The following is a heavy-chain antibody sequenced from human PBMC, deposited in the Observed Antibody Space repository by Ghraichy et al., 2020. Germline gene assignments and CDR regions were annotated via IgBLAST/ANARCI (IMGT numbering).Heavy chain of an antibody. CDR1: GGSISSGGYS. CDR3: ARVKGIAARWRYMDV. V-gene: IGHV4-30-2*01. D-gene: IGHD6-6*01. Sequence: SETLSLTCAVSGGSISSGGYSWSWIRQPPGKGLEWIGYIYHSGSTYYNPSLKSRVTISVDRSKNQFSLKLSSVTAADTAVYYCARVKGIAARWRYMDVWGKGTTVTVSS. J-gene: IGHJ6*03. CDR2: IYHSGST.